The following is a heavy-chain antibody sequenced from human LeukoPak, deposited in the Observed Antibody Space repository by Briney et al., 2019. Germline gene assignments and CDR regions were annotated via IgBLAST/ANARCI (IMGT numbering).Heavy chain of an antibody. D-gene: IGHD3-3*01. Sequence: PSETLSPTCAIYGGSFSGYYWSWIRQPPGKGLEWIGEINHSGSTNYNPSLKSRVTISVDTSKSQFSLKLSSVTAADTAVYYCARGPRGDFWSGYYRDYYGMDVWGQGTTVTVSS. CDR1: GGSFSGYY. CDR3: ARGPRGDFWSGYYRDYYGMDV. CDR2: INHSGST. V-gene: IGHV4-34*01. J-gene: IGHJ6*02.